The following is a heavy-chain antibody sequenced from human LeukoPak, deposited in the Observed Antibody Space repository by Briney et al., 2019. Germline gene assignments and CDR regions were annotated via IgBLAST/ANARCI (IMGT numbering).Heavy chain of an antibody. D-gene: IGHD6-19*01. J-gene: IGHJ4*02. CDR3: VRDIGAVAGTDDY. Sequence: PGGSLRLSCAASGFTFSSYWMHWVRQAPGKGLVWVSRINSDGSSTSYADSVKGRFTISRDNAKNTLYRQMNSLRVEDTAVYYCVRDIGAVAGTDDYWGQGTLVTVSS. V-gene: IGHV3-74*01. CDR1: GFTFSSYW. CDR2: INSDGSST.